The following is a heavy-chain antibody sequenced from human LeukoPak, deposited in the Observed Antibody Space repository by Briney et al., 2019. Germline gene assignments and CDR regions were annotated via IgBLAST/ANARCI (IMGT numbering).Heavy chain of an antibody. CDR1: GFTFSSYA. J-gene: IGHJ5*02. CDR3: ARDVAVDSSGWYNWFDP. V-gene: IGHV3-30-3*01. D-gene: IGHD6-19*01. CDR2: MSYDGSNK. Sequence: GGSLRLSCAASGFTFSSYAMYWVGQAPGKGLEWVAFMSYDGSNKYYADSVKGRFTISRDNSKNTLYLQMNSLRAEDTAVYYCARDVAVDSSGWYNWFDPWGQGTLVTVSS.